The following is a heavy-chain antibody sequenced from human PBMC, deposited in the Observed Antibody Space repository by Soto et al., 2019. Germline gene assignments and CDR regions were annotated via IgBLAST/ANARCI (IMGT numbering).Heavy chain of an antibody. CDR1: GFTFSSYS. Sequence: GGSLRLSCAASGFTFSSYSMNWVRQAPGKGLEWVSSISSSSSYIYYADSVKGRFTISRGNAKNSLYLQMNSLRAEDTAVYYCARAIFGVVTDAFDIWGQGTMVTVSS. J-gene: IGHJ3*02. CDR2: ISSSSSYI. CDR3: ARAIFGVVTDAFDI. V-gene: IGHV3-21*01. D-gene: IGHD3-3*01.